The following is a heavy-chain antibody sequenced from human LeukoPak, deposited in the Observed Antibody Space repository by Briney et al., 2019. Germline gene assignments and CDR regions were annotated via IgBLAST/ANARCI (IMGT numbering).Heavy chain of an antibody. CDR1: GYTFTSHY. D-gene: IGHD3-22*01. Sequence: ASVTVSCTASGYTFTSHYMHWVRQAPGQGLEWMGIINPSGGSTSYARKFQGRVTMTRDTSTSTVYMELSSLRSEDTAVYYCARGQDYYDSSGYYWFDPWGQGTLVTVSS. V-gene: IGHV1-46*01. J-gene: IGHJ5*02. CDR2: INPSGGST. CDR3: ARGQDYYDSSGYYWFDP.